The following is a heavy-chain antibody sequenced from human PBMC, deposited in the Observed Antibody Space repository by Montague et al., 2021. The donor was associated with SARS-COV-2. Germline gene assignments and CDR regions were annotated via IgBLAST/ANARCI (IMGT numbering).Heavy chain of an antibody. Sequence: PALVKPTQTLTLTCTFSGFSLSTSGMCVSWIRQPPGKALEWLALIDWDDDKYYSTSLKTRLTISKDTSKNQVVLTMTNMDPVDTATYYCARRARSGTARDQDYYGEGIDYWGQGTLVTVSS. CDR2: IDWDDDK. CDR1: GFSLSTSGMC. CDR3: ARRARSGTARDQDYYGEGIDY. D-gene: IGHD2-15*01. J-gene: IGHJ4*01. V-gene: IGHV2-70*01.